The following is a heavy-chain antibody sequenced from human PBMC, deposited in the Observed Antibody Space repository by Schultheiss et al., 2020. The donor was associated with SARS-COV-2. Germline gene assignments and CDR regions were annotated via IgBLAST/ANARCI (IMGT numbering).Heavy chain of an antibody. Sequence: GGSLRLSCAASGFTFSSYEMNWVRQAPGKGLEWVSAISGSGGSTYYADSVKGRFTISRDNSKNTLYLQMNSLRAEDTAVYYCARDSNAFDIWGQGTMVTVSS. CDR2: ISGSGGST. CDR1: GFTFSSYE. J-gene: IGHJ3*02. CDR3: ARDSNAFDI. V-gene: IGHV3-23*01.